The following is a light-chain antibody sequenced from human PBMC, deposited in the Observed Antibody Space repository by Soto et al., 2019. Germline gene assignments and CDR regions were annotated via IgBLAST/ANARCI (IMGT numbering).Light chain of an antibody. Sequence: QSVLTQPPSVSGAPGQRVTISCTASSSNIGAGYDVHWYQQLPGTAPKLLIYGNTNRHSGVPDRFSGSKSGTSASLAITGLQADDEADYYCQSYDSSLSAWVFGGVPQLTVL. CDR3: QSYDSSLSAWV. CDR1: SSNIGAGYD. J-gene: IGLJ3*02. V-gene: IGLV1-40*01. CDR2: GNT.